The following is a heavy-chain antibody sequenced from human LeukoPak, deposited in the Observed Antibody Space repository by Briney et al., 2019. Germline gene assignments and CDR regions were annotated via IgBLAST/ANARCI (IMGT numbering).Heavy chain of an antibody. CDR1: GFTFGDYA. Sequence: GGSLRLSCTASGFTFGDYAMNWVRQAPGKGLEWVSSISSSSSYIYYADSVKGRFTISRDNAKNSLYLQMNSLRAEDTAVYYCARADPGGDIVVVVAEPNLDYWGQGTLVTVSS. V-gene: IGHV3-21*01. CDR2: ISSSSSYI. D-gene: IGHD2-15*01. CDR3: ARADPGGDIVVVVAEPNLDY. J-gene: IGHJ4*02.